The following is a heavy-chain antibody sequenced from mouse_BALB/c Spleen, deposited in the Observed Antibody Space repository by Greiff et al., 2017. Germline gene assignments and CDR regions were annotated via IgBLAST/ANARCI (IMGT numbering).Heavy chain of an antibody. J-gene: IGHJ4*01. CDR3: TTGGYGYAYYYAMDY. CDR2: IWAGGST. Sequence: QVQLKESGPGLVAPSQSLSITCTVSGFSLTSYGVHWVRQPPGKGLEWLGVIWAGGSTNYNSALMSRLSISKDNSKSQVFLKINSLQTDDTAMYYCTTGGYGYAYYYAMDYWGQGTSVTVSS. CDR1: GFSLTSYG. D-gene: IGHD1-2*01. V-gene: IGHV2-9*02.